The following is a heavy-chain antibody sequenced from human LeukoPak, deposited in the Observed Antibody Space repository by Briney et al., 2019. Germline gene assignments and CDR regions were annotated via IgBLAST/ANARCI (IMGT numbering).Heavy chain of an antibody. V-gene: IGHV1-46*01. CDR3: ARGPRNYYDSSGYSDP. CDR2: INPSGGST. Sequence: GASVKVSCKASGYTFTSYYMHWVRQAPGQGLEWMGIINPSGGSTSYAQKFQGRVTMTRDTSTSTVYMELSSLRSEDTAVYYCARGPRNYYDSSGYSDPWGQGTLVTVSS. J-gene: IGHJ5*02. D-gene: IGHD3-22*01. CDR1: GYTFTSYY.